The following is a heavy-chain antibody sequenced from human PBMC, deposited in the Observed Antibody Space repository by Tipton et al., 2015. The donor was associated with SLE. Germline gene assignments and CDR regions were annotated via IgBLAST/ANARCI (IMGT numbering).Heavy chain of an antibody. D-gene: IGHD6-13*01. CDR3: ARGAAAHDY. J-gene: IGHJ4*02. Sequence: TLSLTCTVSGGSISSYYWSWIRQPPGKGLEWIGYIYYSGSTYYNPSLKSRVTISVDTSKNQFSLKLSSVTAADTAVYYCARGAAAHDYWGQGTLVTVSS. V-gene: IGHV4-59*12. CDR1: GGSISSYY. CDR2: IYYSGST.